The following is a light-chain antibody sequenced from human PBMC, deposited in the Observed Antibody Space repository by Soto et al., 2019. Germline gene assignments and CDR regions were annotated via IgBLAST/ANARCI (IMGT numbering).Light chain of an antibody. V-gene: IGKV1-12*01. CDR1: QGISSD. Sequence: DIQMTQSPSSVSASVGDRVTITCRASQGISSDLTWYQQKPGKAPKLLIYAASSLQSGVPSRFSGSGSGTDFTLTISSLQPDDFATYFCQQANSFPWTFGQGTKVEIK. J-gene: IGKJ1*01. CDR2: AAS. CDR3: QQANSFPWT.